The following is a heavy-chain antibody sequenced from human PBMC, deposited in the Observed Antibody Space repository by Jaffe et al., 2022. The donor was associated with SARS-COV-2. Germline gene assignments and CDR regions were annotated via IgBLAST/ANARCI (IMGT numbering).Heavy chain of an antibody. V-gene: IGHV3-23*04. Sequence: EVQLVESGGGLVQPGGSLRLSCAASGFTFRIYAMNWVRQAPGKGLEWVSTISVAGANTDYADSVQGRFTISRDNSKNTLYLQMDSLRAEDTAVYYCAKADDASGKKYFDFWGQGTLVTVSS. CDR3: AKADDASGKKYFDF. J-gene: IGHJ4*02. D-gene: IGHD3-10*01. CDR2: ISVAGANT. CDR1: GFTFRIYA.